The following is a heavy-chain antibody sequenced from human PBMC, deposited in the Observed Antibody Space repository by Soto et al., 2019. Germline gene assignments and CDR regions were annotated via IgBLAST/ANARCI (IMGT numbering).Heavy chain of an antibody. Sequence: PGGALRLSCSASGFTFSSYAMSWVRQAPGKGLEWVSAISGSGGSTYYADSVKGRFTISRDNSKNTLYLQMNSLRAEDTAVYYCVRGDAEVWEVKYWGQGILVTVSS. CDR3: VRGDAEVWEVKY. CDR2: ISGSGGST. D-gene: IGHD1-26*01. V-gene: IGHV3-23*01. CDR1: GFTFSSYA. J-gene: IGHJ4*02.